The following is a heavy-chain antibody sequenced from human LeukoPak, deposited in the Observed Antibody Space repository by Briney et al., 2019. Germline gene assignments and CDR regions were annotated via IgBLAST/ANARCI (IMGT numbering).Heavy chain of an antibody. CDR1: GFTFSTYW. V-gene: IGHV3-7*01. Sequence: GGSLRLSCAASGFTFSTYWMYWVRQAPGKGLEWVANIKQVGSHKYYVDSVKGRFTISRDNAKNSLYLQMNSLRVEDTAVYYCVREEGYWGQGTLVTVSS. CDR3: VREEGY. CDR2: IKQVGSHK. J-gene: IGHJ4*02.